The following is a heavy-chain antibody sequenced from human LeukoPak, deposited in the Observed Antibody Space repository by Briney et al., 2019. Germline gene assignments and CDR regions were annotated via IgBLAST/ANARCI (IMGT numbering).Heavy chain of an antibody. J-gene: IGHJ6*03. CDR3: ARDSNYDILTGLYYYYYMDV. V-gene: IGHV1-2*02. Sequence: EASVKVSCKASGYTFTGYYMHWVRQAPGQGLEWMGWINPNSGGTNYAQKFQGSVTMTRDTSISTAYMELSRLRSDDTAVYYCARDSNYDILTGLYYYYYMDVWGKGTTVTISS. CDR2: INPNSGGT. CDR1: GYTFTGYY. D-gene: IGHD3-9*01.